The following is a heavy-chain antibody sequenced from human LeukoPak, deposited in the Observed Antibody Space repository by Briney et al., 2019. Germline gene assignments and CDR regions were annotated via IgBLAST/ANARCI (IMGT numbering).Heavy chain of an antibody. J-gene: IGHJ4*02. CDR3: SRGRADGYSGYDFGDY. V-gene: IGHV1-2*02. D-gene: IGHD5-12*01. CDR1: GYTFTGYY. CDR2: INPNSGGT. Sequence: ASVKVSRKASGYTFTGYYMHWVRQAPGQGLEWMGWINPNSGGTDYAQKFQGRVTMARDTSISTAYMELSSLTSDDTAVYYCSRGRADGYSGYDFGDYWGQGTLVTVSS.